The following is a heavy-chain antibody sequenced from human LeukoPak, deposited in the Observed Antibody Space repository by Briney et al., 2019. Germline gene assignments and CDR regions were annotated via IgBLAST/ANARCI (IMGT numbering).Heavy chain of an antibody. CDR3: AKAPIYQLLPFDY. CDR2: ISYDGSNK. D-gene: IGHD2-2*01. CDR1: GFTFSSYG. Sequence: PGRSLRLSCAASGFTFSSYGMHWVRQAPGKGLEWVAVISYDGSNKYYADSVKGRFTISRDNSKNTLYLQMNSLRAEDTAVYYCAKAPIYQLLPFDYWGQGTLVTVSS. J-gene: IGHJ4*02. V-gene: IGHV3-30*18.